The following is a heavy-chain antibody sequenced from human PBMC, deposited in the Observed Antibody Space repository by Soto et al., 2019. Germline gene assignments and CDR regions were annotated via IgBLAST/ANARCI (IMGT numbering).Heavy chain of an antibody. CDR3: ARDPKRRDGYNFDA. V-gene: IGHV3-11*01. CDR1: GFIFTDYS. Sequence: QVQLVESGGGLVEPGGSLRLSCSASGFIFTDYSMTWIRQAPGKGLEWVSYISNGDDTTQYADSVKGRFSDSRDNAKKVLFLHMNSLRVDDTAVYYCARDPKRRDGYNFDAWGRGALVTVSS. J-gene: IGHJ4*02. CDR2: ISNGDDTT. D-gene: IGHD5-12*01.